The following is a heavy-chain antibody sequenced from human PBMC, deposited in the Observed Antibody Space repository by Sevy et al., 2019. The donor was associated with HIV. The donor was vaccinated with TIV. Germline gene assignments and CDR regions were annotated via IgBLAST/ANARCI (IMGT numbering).Heavy chain of an antibody. J-gene: IGHJ4*02. CDR1: GGSISSYY. V-gene: IGHV4-59*01. CDR2: IYYSGST. Sequence: SETLSLTCTVSGGSISSYYWSWIRQPPGKGLEWIGYIYYSGSTNYNPSLKSRVTISVDTSKNQFSLKLSSVIAADTAVYYCARVVLYQQWLVLTYWRQGTLVTVSS. CDR3: ARVVLYQQWLVLTY. D-gene: IGHD6-19*01.